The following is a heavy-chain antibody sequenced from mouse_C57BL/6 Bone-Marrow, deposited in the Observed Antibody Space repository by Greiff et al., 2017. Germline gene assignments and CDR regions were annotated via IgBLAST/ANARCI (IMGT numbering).Heavy chain of an antibody. CDR1: GYSFTDYN. Sequence: EVQLQQSGPELVKPGASVKISCKASGYSFTDYNMNWVKQSNGKSLEWIGVINPNYGTTSYNQKFKGKATLTVDQSSSTAYMQLNSLTSEDSAVYSGASGYDYDYAMDYWGQGTSVTVSS. CDR2: INPNYGTT. CDR3: ASGYDYDYAMDY. V-gene: IGHV1-39*01. D-gene: IGHD2-4*01. J-gene: IGHJ4*01.